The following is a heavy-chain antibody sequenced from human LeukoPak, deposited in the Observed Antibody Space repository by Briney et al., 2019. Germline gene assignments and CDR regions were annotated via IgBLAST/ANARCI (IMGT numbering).Heavy chain of an antibody. V-gene: IGHV5-51*01. Sequence: ESLKISCKGSGYRFSSFWNRLGRPIPGESLEWMGIIYPGDSDTRYSPSFQGQVTISADKSISTAYLQWSSLKASDTAMYYCARREGITGTTKWFDPWGQGTLVTVSS. D-gene: IGHD1-7*01. CDR1: GYRFSSFW. J-gene: IGHJ5*02. CDR3: ARREGITGTTKWFDP. CDR2: IYPGDSDT.